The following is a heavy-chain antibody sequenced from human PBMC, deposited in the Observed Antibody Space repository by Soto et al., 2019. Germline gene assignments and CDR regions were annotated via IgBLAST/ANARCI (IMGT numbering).Heavy chain of an antibody. D-gene: IGHD6-19*01. Sequence: GGSLRLSCAASGFTFSSYGMHWVRQAPGKGLEWVAVIWYDGSNKYYADSVKGRFTISRDNSKNTLYLQMNSLRAEDTAVYYCARDKQWAGTIDYWGQGTLVTVSS. J-gene: IGHJ4*02. CDR1: GFTFSSYG. CDR2: IWYDGSNK. V-gene: IGHV3-33*01. CDR3: ARDKQWAGTIDY.